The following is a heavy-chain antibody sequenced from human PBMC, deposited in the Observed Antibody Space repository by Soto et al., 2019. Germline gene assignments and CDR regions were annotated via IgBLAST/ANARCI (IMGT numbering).Heavy chain of an antibody. CDR1: GFTFSDYY. V-gene: IGHV3-11*06. D-gene: IGHD1-7*01. Sequence: LRLSCAASGFTFSDYYMSWIRQAPGKGLEWVSYISSSSSYTNYADSVKGRSTISRDNAKNSLYLQMNSLRAEDTAVYYCAKRRTGTTWRTARQKDYGMDVWGQGTTVTVSS. CDR3: AKRRTGTTWRTARQKDYGMDV. CDR2: ISSSSSYT. J-gene: IGHJ6*02.